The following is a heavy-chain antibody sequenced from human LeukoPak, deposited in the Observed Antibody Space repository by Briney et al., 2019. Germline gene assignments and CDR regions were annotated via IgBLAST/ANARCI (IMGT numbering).Heavy chain of an antibody. J-gene: IGHJ5*02. CDR2: IYYSGST. Sequence: PSETLSLTCTVSGGSISSYYWSWIRQPPGKGLEWIGYIYYSGSTNYNPSLKSRVTISVDTSKNQFSLKLSSVTAADTAVYYCAREAITMVRGVIIYHWFDPWGQGTLVTVSS. CDR3: AREAITMVRGVIIYHWFDP. CDR1: GGSISSYY. V-gene: IGHV4-59*01. D-gene: IGHD3-10*01.